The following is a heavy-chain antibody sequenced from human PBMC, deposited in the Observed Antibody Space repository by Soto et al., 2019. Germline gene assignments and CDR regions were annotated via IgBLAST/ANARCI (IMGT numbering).Heavy chain of an antibody. J-gene: IGHJ3*02. CDR2: IYPVDSDT. CDR1: GYSFTSYW. V-gene: IGHV5-51*01. D-gene: IGHD3-3*01. Sequence: PGESLKISCKGSGYSFTSYWIGWVRQMPGKGLEWIVIIYPVDSDTRYSPSFQGQVTISADKSISTAYLQWSSLKASDTAMYYCARRRSIDYDFWSGYTHAFDIWGQGTMVTVSS. CDR3: ARRRSIDYDFWSGYTHAFDI.